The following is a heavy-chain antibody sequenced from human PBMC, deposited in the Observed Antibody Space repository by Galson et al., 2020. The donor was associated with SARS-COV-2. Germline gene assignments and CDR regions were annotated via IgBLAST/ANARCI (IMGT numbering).Heavy chain of an antibody. D-gene: IGHD1-1*01. CDR3: ARWLAGTGMYY. CDR1: GFTFSSYS. J-gene: IGHJ4*02. V-gene: IGHV3-48*01. Sequence: GGSLRLSCAASGFTFSSYSMNWVRQAPGKGLEWVSYISSSSSTIYYADSVKGRFTISRDNAKNSLYLQMNSLRAEDTAVYYCARWLAGTGMYYWGQGTLVTVSS. CDR2: ISSSSSTI.